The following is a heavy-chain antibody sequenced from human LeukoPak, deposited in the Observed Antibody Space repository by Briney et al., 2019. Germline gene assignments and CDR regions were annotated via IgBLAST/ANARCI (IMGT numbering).Heavy chain of an antibody. V-gene: IGHV3-23*01. CDR3: VKEVVATIDY. D-gene: IGHD5-12*01. CDR2: IDTKGTRT. J-gene: IGHJ4*02. Sequence: GGSLRLSCAASGFILSNCAMTWVRQAPGKGLEWVSGIDTKGTRTYYADSVKGRFTISRDNSKNTLFLQMNSLRAEDTAVYYCVKEVVATIDYWGQGTLVTVSS. CDR1: GFILSNCA.